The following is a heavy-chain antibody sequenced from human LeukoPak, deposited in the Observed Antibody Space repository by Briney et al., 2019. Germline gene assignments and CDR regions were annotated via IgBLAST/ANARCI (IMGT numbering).Heavy chain of an antibody. CDR2: IKQDGNEK. J-gene: IGHJ6*02. D-gene: IGHD3-22*01. V-gene: IGHV3-7*01. Sequence: GGSLRLSCAASGFIFSSYWMGWVRQAPGKGLEWVASIKQDGNEKYYVDSVKGRFTISRYNAKNSLYLQMNSLRAENTAVYYCARDGSTAVYYYDSTYGMDVWAKGPRSPSP. CDR1: GFIFSSYW. CDR3: ARDGSTAVYYYDSTYGMDV.